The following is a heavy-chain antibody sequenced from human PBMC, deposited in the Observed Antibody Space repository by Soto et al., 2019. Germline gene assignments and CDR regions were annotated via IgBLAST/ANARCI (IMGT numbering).Heavy chain of an antibody. Sequence: PGGSLGLSCAACVVPVSTYCMTWVRPAPGKGLEWVSAITGTGGNTYYVDSVKGRFTSSRDNSKNMLYLQVNSLRVEDTAVYYCARIRGYWYGLDVWGQGTTVTVSS. CDR2: ITGTGGNT. V-gene: IGHV3-23*01. J-gene: IGHJ6*02. CDR3: ARIRGYWYGLDV. CDR1: VVPVSTYC.